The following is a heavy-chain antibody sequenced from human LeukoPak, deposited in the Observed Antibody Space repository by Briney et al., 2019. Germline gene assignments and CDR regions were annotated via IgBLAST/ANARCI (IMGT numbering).Heavy chain of an antibody. CDR3: TKGCALVFYGAGSLFDY. CDR2: ISGSADRT. CDR1: GFTFSSYA. V-gene: IGHV3-23*01. J-gene: IGHJ4*02. D-gene: IGHD3-10*01. Sequence: PGGSLRLSCAASGFTFSSYAMSWVRLAPGKGLEWVSGISGSADRTYYADSVKGRFTIYRDNFQNTLSLQMNSLRAEDTAVYCCTKGCALVFYGAGSLFDYWGQGTLVTVSS.